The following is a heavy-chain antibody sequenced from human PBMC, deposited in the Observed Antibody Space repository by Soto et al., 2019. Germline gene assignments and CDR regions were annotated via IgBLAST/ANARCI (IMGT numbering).Heavy chain of an antibody. D-gene: IGHD2-2*01. CDR1: GFTFSSYS. J-gene: IGHJ4*02. V-gene: IGHV3-21*01. CDR2: ISSSSSYI. Sequence: GGSLRLSCAASGFTFSSYSMNWVRQAPGKGLEWISSISSSSSYIYYADSVNGRFTISRDNAKNSLYLQMNSRCAEDRDVYYCAGDLPVGYCSSTSCFYFDSWGQETLVTVSS. CDR3: AGDLPVGYCSSTSCFYFDS.